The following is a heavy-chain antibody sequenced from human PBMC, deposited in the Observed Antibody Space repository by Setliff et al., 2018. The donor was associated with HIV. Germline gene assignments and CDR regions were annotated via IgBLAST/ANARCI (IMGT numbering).Heavy chain of an antibody. CDR3: ARSNLEPTSRLFDP. Sequence: PSETLSLTCAVYGGSFSGYCWNWLRQPPGKGPEWIGYIHNSGTTHYNPAFESRLIISLDMSNNRFSLDLASVTAADTAVYYCARSNLEPTSRLFDPWGPGTLVTVSS. D-gene: IGHD1-1*01. CDR2: IHNSGTT. CDR1: GGSFSGYC. V-gene: IGHV4-34*01. J-gene: IGHJ5*02.